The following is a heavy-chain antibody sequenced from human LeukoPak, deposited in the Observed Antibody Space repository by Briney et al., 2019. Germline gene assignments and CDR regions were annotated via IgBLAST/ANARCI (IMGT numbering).Heavy chain of an antibody. CDR3: ATNWNYRFDY. D-gene: IGHD1-7*01. CDR1: GFTFSDYW. V-gene: IGHV3-7*01. CDR2: IKQDGSVN. J-gene: IGHJ4*02. Sequence: PGGSLRLSCVASGFTFSDYWMSWVRQAPGKGLEWVANIKQDGSVNHYVDSVKGRFTISRDNAQNSLYLQMNSLRAGDAAVYYCATNWNYRFDYWGQGTLVTVSS.